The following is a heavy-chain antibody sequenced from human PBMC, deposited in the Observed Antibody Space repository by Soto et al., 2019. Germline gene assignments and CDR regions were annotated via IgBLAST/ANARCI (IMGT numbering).Heavy chain of an antibody. CDR2: VRSDGDTT. D-gene: IGHD1-26*01. Sequence: EVQVLESGGGLVQPGGSLRLSCAASGFTFSRYGMNWVRQAPGKGLEWVSGVRSDGDTTYNADSVKGRFTVSRDNFKNTVDLQMNSLRAEDTAVYYCAKGKGVGATPDGANCWGQGTLVTVSS. J-gene: IGHJ4*02. V-gene: IGHV3-23*01. CDR1: GFTFSRYG. CDR3: AKGKGVGATPDGANC.